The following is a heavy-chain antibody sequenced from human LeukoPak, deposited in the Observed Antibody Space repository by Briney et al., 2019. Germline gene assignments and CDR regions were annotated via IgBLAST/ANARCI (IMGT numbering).Heavy chain of an antibody. CDR3: AAGPSSNGHQLPY. D-gene: IGHD4-11*01. CDR1: GFTFSGYW. CDR2: MSSDSTRS. V-gene: IGHV3-74*01. J-gene: IGHJ4*02. Sequence: PGGSLRLSCEASGFTFSGYWMHWVRHAPGKGLVWVSRMSSDSTRSSHADSVKGRFTISRDNAKKMVYLQMNSLRVEDSAVYYCAAGPSSNGHQLPYWGQGTLVTVSS.